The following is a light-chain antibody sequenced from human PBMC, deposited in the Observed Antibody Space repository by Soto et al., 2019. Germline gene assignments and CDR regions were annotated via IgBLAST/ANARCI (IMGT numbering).Light chain of an antibody. CDR2: DAS. V-gene: IGKV3-11*01. Sequence: EIVLTHSAATLSLSPGERATLSCRASQSVSSYLAWYQQKPGQAPRLLIYDASNRATGIPARFSGSGSGTDFTLTISSLEPEDFAVYYCQQRSNFGQGTRLEIK. J-gene: IGKJ5*01. CDR1: QSVSSY. CDR3: QQRSN.